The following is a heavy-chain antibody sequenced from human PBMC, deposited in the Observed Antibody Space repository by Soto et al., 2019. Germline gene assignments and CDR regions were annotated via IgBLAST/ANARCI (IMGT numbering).Heavy chain of an antibody. Sequence: QVQLVQSGAEVKKPGASVKVSCKASGYTFTSYYMHWVRQAPVQGLEWMGIINPSGGGTSYAQKFPGRVTMTRDTSTSTVYMELSSLRSEDRAVYYCARDLAKSGSPHMDVWGQGTTVTVSS. CDR1: GYTFTSYY. CDR2: INPSGGGT. V-gene: IGHV1-46*01. J-gene: IGHJ6*02. D-gene: IGHD3-3*01. CDR3: ARDLAKSGSPHMDV.